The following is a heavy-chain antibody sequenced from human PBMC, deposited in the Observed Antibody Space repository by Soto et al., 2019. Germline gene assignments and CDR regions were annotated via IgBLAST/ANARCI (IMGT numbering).Heavy chain of an antibody. CDR1: GFTFSSYG. J-gene: IGHJ6*03. V-gene: IGHV3-30*18. CDR2: ISYDGSNK. D-gene: IGHD1-26*01. CDR3: AKGIVGATYYYYYYMDV. Sequence: GESLKISCAASGFTFSSYGMHWVRQAPGKGLEWVAVISYDGSNKYYADSVKGRFTISRDNSKNTLYLQMNSLRAEDTAVYYCAKGIVGATYYYYYYMDVWGKGTTVTVSS.